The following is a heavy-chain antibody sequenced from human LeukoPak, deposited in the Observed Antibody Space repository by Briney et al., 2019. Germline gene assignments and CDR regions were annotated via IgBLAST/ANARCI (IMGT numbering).Heavy chain of an antibody. Sequence: ASVKVSCKASGYTFTSYGISWVRQAPGQGLEWMGWISAYNGNTNYAQKLQGRVTMTTDTFTSTAYMELRSLRSDDTAVYYCARERYSSSRGGFDPWGQGTLVTVSS. CDR2: ISAYNGNT. D-gene: IGHD6-13*01. J-gene: IGHJ5*02. CDR1: GYTFTSYG. CDR3: ARERYSSSRGGFDP. V-gene: IGHV1-18*01.